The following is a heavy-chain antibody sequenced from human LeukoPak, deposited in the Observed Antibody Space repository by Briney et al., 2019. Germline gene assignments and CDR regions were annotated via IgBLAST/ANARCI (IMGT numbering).Heavy chain of an antibody. CDR2: IYSGGST. V-gene: IGHV3-53*05. D-gene: IGHD6-6*01. CDR3: ARDKGTSYLSSFDY. CDR1: GFTFSSNY. Sequence: GGSLRLSCAASGFTFSSNYMSWVRQAPGKGLEWVSVIYSGGSTYYADSVKGRFTISRDNSKNTLYLQMNSLRAVDTAVYYCARDKGTSYLSSFDYWGQGTLVTVSS. J-gene: IGHJ4*02.